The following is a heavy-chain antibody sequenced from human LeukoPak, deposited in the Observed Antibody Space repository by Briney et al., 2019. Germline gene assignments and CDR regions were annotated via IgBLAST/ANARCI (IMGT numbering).Heavy chain of an antibody. D-gene: IGHD1-26*01. J-gene: IGHJ4*02. CDR2: IYYSGST. Sequence: SETLSLTCTVSGGSISSYYWGWIRQPPGKGLEWIGGIYYSGSTYYNPSLKSRVTISVDTSKNQFSLKLTSVTAADTAVYYCARFNSGSYQHYFDYWGQGTLVTVSS. CDR1: GGSISSYY. CDR3: ARFNSGSYQHYFDY. V-gene: IGHV4-39*07.